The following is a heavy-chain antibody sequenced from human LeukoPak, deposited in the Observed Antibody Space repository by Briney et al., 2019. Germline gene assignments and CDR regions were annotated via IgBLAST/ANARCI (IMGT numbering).Heavy chain of an antibody. D-gene: IGHD3-16*01. CDR2: IRGNGET. J-gene: IGHJ4*02. CDR1: GLNGSSFA. Sequence: GGSMRLPCSATGLNGSSFAISWVRKGTARGLEWVSSIRGNGETFYADSVKGRFTLSSDSSRNTVYFQLNNLRVEDTAIYYCAKASWVSSTDAVRWGQGTLVTVSS. CDR3: AKASWVSSTDAVR. V-gene: IGHV3-23*01.